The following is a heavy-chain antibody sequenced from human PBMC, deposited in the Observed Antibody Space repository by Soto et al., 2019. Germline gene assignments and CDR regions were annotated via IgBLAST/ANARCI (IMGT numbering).Heavy chain of an antibody. D-gene: IGHD3-22*01. CDR3: ARVDYYDSSGYFDY. CDR2: ISAYNGNT. V-gene: IGHV1-18*01. CDR1: GGTFSSYA. Sequence: QVQLVQSGAEVKKPGSSVKVSCKASGGTFSSYAISWVRQAPGQGLEWMGWISAYNGNTNYAQKLQGRVTMTTDTSTSTAYMELRSLRSDDTAVYYCARVDYYDSSGYFDYWGQGTLVTVSS. J-gene: IGHJ4*02.